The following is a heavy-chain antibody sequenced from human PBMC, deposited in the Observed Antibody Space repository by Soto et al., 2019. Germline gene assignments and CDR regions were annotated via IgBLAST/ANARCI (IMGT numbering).Heavy chain of an antibody. D-gene: IGHD2-21*01. CDR2: ISSSGSYT. Sequence: QVQLVESGGGLVKPGESLRLSCAASGFTFSHYSMTWIRQAPGKGLEWVSYISSSGSYTNYADSLQGRFIVSRDSARNSFFLQMHSLRADDTAVYYCAREQSVWRSLVSWGQGTLVTVSS. J-gene: IGHJ5*02. CDR1: GFTFSHYS. CDR3: AREQSVWRSLVS. V-gene: IGHV3-11*06.